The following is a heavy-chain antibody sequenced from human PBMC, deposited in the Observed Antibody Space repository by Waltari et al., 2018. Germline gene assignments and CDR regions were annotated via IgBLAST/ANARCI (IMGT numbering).Heavy chain of an antibody. D-gene: IGHD6-19*01. CDR1: GGSISSSSYY. CDR2: IYYSGST. V-gene: IGHV4-39*01. CDR3: ARPTGSSGWYVYFDY. Sequence: QLQLQESGPGLVKPSETLSLTCTVSGGSISSSSYYWGWLRQPPGKGLEWIGSIYYSGSTYYNPSLKSRVTISVDTSKNQFSLKLSSVTAADTAVYYCARPTGSSGWYVYFDYWGQGTLVTVSS. J-gene: IGHJ4*02.